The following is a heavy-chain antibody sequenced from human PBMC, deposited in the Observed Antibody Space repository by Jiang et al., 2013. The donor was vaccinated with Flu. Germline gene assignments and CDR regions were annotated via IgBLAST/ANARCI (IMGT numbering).Heavy chain of an antibody. CDR1: GFSLSTSGMR. V-gene: IGHV2-70*04. CDR3: ARGYSSGWYYFDY. CDR2: IDWDDDK. D-gene: IGHD6-19*01. J-gene: IGHJ4*02. Sequence: KPTQTLTLTCTFSGFSLSTSGMRVSWIRQPPGKALEWLARIDWDDDKFYSTSLKTRLTISKDTSKNQVVLTMTNMDPVDTATYYCARGYSSGWYYFDYWGQGTLVTVSS.